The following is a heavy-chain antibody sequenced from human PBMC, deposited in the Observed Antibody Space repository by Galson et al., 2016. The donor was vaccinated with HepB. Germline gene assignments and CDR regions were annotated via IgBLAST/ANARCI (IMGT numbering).Heavy chain of an antibody. Sequence: SLILSCAVSGFSFSNRWMTWVRQTPEKGPEWVADINADGSWRVYMDSVKGRLTISRDNVNNLLYLQSSGLRVEDTALFFCARDPAFGALDYWGQGALVTVSS. D-gene: IGHD3-10*01. CDR2: INADGSWR. J-gene: IGHJ4*02. CDR1: GFSFSNRW. CDR3: ARDPAFGALDY. V-gene: IGHV3-7*01.